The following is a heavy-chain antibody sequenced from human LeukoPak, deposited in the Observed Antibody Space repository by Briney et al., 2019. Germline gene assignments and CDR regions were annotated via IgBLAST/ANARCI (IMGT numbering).Heavy chain of an antibody. CDR3: ARGGGYRYYGYVDN. D-gene: IGHD3-22*01. Sequence: PSETLSLTCTVSGGSISSYYWGWIRQPAGKGLECIGRIYTSGSTNYNPSLKSRVTMSVDTSKNQFSLKLSSVTAADTAVYYCARGGGYRYYGYVDNWGQGTLVTVSS. CDR2: IYTSGST. CDR1: GGSISSYY. J-gene: IGHJ4*02. V-gene: IGHV4-4*07.